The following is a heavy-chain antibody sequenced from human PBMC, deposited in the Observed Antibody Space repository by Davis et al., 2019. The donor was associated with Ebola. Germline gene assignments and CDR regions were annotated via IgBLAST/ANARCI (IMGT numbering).Heavy chain of an antibody. CDR2: ISGSGGST. CDR1: GFTFSSYA. Sequence: PGGSLRLSCAASGFTFSSYAMSWVRQAPGKGLEWVSAISGSGGSTYYADSVKGRFTISRDNSKNTLYLQMNSLRAEDTAVYYCAKDSKYYDFWSGYYTGMGVSASGMDVWGQGTTVTVSS. D-gene: IGHD3-3*01. J-gene: IGHJ6*02. CDR3: AKDSKYYDFWSGYYTGMGVSASGMDV. V-gene: IGHV3-23*01.